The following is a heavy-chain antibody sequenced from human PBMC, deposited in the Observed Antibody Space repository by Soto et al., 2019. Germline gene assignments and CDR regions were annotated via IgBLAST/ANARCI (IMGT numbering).Heavy chain of an antibody. J-gene: IGHJ4*02. Sequence: PGGSLRLSCAASGFTFSSHGMHWVRQAPGKGLEWVAVISYDGSNKYYADSVKGRFTISRDNSKNTLYLQMNSLRAEDTAVYYCAKERNYYGSGSYDPDFDYWGQGTLVTVSS. CDR2: ISYDGSNK. D-gene: IGHD3-10*01. CDR3: AKERNYYGSGSYDPDFDY. V-gene: IGHV3-30*18. CDR1: GFTFSSHG.